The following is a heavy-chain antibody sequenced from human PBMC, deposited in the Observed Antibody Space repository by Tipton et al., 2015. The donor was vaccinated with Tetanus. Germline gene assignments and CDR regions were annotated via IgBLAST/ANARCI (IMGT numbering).Heavy chain of an antibody. J-gene: IGHJ4*02. CDR1: GGSISSSSYY. CDR2: IYYSGST. Sequence: TLSLTCTVSGGSISSSSYYWGWIRQPPGKGLEWIGSIYYSGSTYYNPSLKSRVTISVDTSKNQFSLKLSSVTAADTAVYYCAVTQLWLRVFDYWGQGTLVTVSS. CDR3: AVTQLWLRVFDY. V-gene: IGHV4-39*01. D-gene: IGHD5-18*01.